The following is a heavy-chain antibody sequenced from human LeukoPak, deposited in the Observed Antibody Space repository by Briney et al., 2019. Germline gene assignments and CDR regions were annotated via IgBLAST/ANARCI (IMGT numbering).Heavy chain of an antibody. Sequence: GGSLRLSCAASGFTFSSYGMHWVRQAPGKGLEWVAVISYDGSNKYYADSVKGRFTISRDNSKNTLYLQMNSLRAEDTAVYYCARRGYSYGPYYFDYWGQGTPVTVSS. D-gene: IGHD5-18*01. J-gene: IGHJ4*02. V-gene: IGHV3-30*03. CDR1: GFTFSSYG. CDR3: ARRGYSYGPYYFDY. CDR2: ISYDGSNK.